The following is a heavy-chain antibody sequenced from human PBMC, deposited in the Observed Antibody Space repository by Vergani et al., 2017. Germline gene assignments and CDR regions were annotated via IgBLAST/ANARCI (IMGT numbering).Heavy chain of an antibody. Sequence: QVQLVQSGAEVKKPGASVKVSCKASGYTFTDYFMHWVRQAPGQGLEWMGWINPNSGGTNYAQKFQGRVPMTRDTSISTAYMELSNLRSDDQAVYYCASVGTSSNRDYFDYWGQGTLVTVSS. V-gene: IGHV1-2*02. J-gene: IGHJ4*02. CDR1: GYTFTDYF. D-gene: IGHD2-2*01. CDR2: INPNSGGT. CDR3: ASVGTSSNRDYFDY.